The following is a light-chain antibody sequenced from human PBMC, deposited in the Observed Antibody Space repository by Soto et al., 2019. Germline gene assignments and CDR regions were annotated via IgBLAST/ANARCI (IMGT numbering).Light chain of an antibody. CDR2: GAS. J-gene: IGKJ3*01. Sequence: EIVMTQSPATLSVSPGERATLSCRASQSVNSNLAWYQQKPGQAPRLLIYGASTRATGIPARFSGSGSGTEFTLTISSLQSEDFAVYYCQQTHTFPLTFGPGTKVDIK. CDR3: QQTHTFPLT. V-gene: IGKV3-15*01. CDR1: QSVNSN.